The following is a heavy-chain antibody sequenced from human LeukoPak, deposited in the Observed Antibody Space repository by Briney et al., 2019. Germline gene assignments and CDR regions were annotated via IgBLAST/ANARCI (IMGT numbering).Heavy chain of an antibody. V-gene: IGHV2-5*01. CDR3: AHRREAAAAKGEYFQH. D-gene: IGHD6-13*01. CDR1: GFSLSTIGVG. J-gene: IGHJ1*01. Sequence: SGPTLVNPTQTLTLTCTFSGFSLSTIGVGVGWIRQPPGKALEWLALIYWNDDKRYSPSLKSRLTITKDTSKNQVVLTLTNMDPVDTATYYCAHRREAAAAKGEYFQHWGQGTLVTVSS. CDR2: IYWNDDK.